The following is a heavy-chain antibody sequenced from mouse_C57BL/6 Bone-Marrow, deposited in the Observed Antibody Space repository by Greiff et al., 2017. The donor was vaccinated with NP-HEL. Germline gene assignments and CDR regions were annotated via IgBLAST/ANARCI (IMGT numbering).Heavy chain of an antibody. J-gene: IGHJ1*03. CDR2: IDPENGDT. V-gene: IGHV14-4*01. CDR3: TSYGSPAPFFDV. CDR1: GFNIKDDY. Sequence: VQLQQSGAELVRPGASVTLSCTASGFNIKDDYMHWVKQRPEQGLEWIGWIDPENGDTEYASKFQGKATITADTSSNTAYLQLSSLTSEDTAVYYCTSYGSPAPFFDVWGTGTTVTVSS. D-gene: IGHD2-2*01.